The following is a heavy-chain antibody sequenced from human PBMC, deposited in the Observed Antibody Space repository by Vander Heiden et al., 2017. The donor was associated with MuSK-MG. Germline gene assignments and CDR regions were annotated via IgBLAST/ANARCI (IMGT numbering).Heavy chain of an antibody. CDR2: INHNSGDT. J-gene: IGHJ4*02. V-gene: IGHV1-2*02. Sequence: QEQPVQSGAEVKKPGASVKVSCKASGYSFTDYYMHWVRQAPGQGLEWMGYINHNSGDTTYAQKWQGRVTMTRDTSINTAYMELSRLTSEDAAVYYCAIVFGNGGRCYPRAFWGRGTLVTVSS. CDR3: AIVFGNGGRCYPRAF. D-gene: IGHD2-15*01. CDR1: GYSFTDYY.